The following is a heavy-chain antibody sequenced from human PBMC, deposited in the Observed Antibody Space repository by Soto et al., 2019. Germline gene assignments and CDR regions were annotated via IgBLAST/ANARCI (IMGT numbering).Heavy chain of an antibody. CDR1: GGSITSGNSYS. CDR2: ICQTGAT. J-gene: IGHJ5*02. Sequence: SETLSLTCAVSGGSITSGNSYSWAWIRQPPGRGLEWIGSICQTGATSYNPSLKSRVSVSLDKSKNQFSLRLSSVTAADMAVYYCARAVSPYFGTWFDPWGQGTLVTVSS. D-gene: IGHD3-10*01. CDR3: ARAVSPYFGTWFDP. V-gene: IGHV4-30-2*01.